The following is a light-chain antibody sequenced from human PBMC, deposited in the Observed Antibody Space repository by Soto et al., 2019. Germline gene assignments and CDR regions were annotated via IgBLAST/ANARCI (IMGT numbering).Light chain of an antibody. CDR2: GAS. CDR1: QSVSSRY. Sequence: EIVLTQSPGTLSLSPGERATLSCRASQSVSSRYLAWYQQKPGQAPRLLMYGASSRATGIPDRFSGSGSGTDFPLTISSLEPEDLAVYYCLQYGSSKTFGQGTRVDIK. J-gene: IGKJ1*01. V-gene: IGKV3-20*01. CDR3: LQYGSSKT.